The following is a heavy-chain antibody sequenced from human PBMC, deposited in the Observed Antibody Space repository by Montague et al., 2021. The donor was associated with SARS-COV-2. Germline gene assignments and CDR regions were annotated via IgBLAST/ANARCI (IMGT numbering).Heavy chain of an antibody. D-gene: IGHD3-10*01. Sequence: SETLSLTCGVSGSSITNHYWSWIRQPAGKGLEWIGRMHFTGKTNFSPFFSSRLTMSADTSKNQFSLKLTSVAAADTAIYFCARDRFDFGAGRQGTIDFWGQGTLVTVSS. V-gene: IGHV4-4*07. CDR2: MHFTGKT. CDR3: ARDRFDFGAGRQGTIDF. J-gene: IGHJ4*02. CDR1: GSSITNHY.